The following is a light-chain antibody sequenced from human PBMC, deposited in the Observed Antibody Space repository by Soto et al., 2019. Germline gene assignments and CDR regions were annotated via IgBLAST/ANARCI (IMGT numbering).Light chain of an antibody. CDR3: SSYMSGSARVV. V-gene: IGLV2-14*03. Sequence: QSALTQPASVSGSPGQSITISCTGTSSDVGGYNYVSWYQQQPGKAPKLMMFGVSDRPSGVSSHFSGSKSGNTASLTISGLQAEDEADYYCSSYMSGSARVVFGGGTKLTVL. CDR1: SSDVGGYNY. CDR2: GVS. J-gene: IGLJ2*01.